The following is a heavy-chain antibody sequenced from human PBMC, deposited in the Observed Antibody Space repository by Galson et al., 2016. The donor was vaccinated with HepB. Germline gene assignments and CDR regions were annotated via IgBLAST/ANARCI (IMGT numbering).Heavy chain of an antibody. V-gene: IGHV1-3*01. J-gene: IGHJ4*02. CDR2: INAGNGKT. CDR3: ARSMGLRFLEWLSPTLDY. CDR1: GYTFTSYA. D-gene: IGHD3-3*01. Sequence: SVKVSCKASGYTFTSYAMHWVRQAPGQRLEWMGWINAGNGKTKYSQKFQGRVTITRDTSASTAYMELSSLRSEDTAVYYCARSMGLRFLEWLSPTLDYWGQRTLVTVSS.